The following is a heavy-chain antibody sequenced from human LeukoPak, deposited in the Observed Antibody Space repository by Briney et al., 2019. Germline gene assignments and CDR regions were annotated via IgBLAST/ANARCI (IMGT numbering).Heavy chain of an antibody. Sequence: GGSLRLSCAASGFTFSSHGMSWVRQAPGKGLEWVSAISGSGGSTSYADSVKGRFTISRDNSKNTLFLQMNSLRAEDTAVYYCAKVRYYYYDSSGYYYFDYWGQGTLVTVSS. CDR2: ISGSGGST. J-gene: IGHJ4*02. CDR3: AKVRYYYYDSSGYYYFDY. V-gene: IGHV3-23*01. D-gene: IGHD3-22*01. CDR1: GFTFSSHG.